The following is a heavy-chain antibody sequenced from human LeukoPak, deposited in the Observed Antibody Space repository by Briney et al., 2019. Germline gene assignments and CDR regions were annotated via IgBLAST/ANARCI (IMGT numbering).Heavy chain of an antibody. CDR1: GGSISSSSYY. CDR3: ARLPYYYDSSGSPRGAFDI. Sequence: SETLSLTCAVYGGSISSSSYYWGWIRQPPWKGLEWIGSIYYSGSTYYNPSLKSRVTISVDTSKNQFSLKLSSVTAADTAVYYCARLPYYYDSSGSPRGAFDIWGQGTMVTVSS. V-gene: IGHV4-39*01. CDR2: IYYSGST. D-gene: IGHD3-22*01. J-gene: IGHJ3*02.